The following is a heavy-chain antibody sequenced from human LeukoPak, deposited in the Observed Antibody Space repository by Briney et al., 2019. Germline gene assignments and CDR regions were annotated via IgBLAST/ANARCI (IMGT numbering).Heavy chain of an antibody. CDR1: GFTFSSYS. CDR2: ISSSSSYI. D-gene: IGHD2-21*02. V-gene: IGHV3-21*01. J-gene: IGHJ4*02. Sequence: PGGSLRLSCAASGFTFSSYSMNWVRQAPGKGLEWVSSISSSSSYIYYADSVKGRFTISRDNAKNSLYLQMNSLRAEDTAVYYCARVVYCGGDCYSGGDYWGQGTLFTVSS. CDR3: ARVVYCGGDCYSGGDY.